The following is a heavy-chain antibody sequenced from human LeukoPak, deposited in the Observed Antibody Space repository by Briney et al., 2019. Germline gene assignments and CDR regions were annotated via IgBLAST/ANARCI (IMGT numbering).Heavy chain of an antibody. CDR1: GGSFSGYY. D-gene: IGHD6-6*01. Sequence: SETLSLTCAVYGGSFSGYYWSWIRQPPGKGLEWIGEINHSGSTNYNPSLKSRVTISVDTSKNQFSLKLSSVTAADTAVYYCASPWGGSSSTYNWFDPWGQGTLVTVYS. CDR2: INHSGST. J-gene: IGHJ5*02. CDR3: ASPWGGSSSTYNWFDP. V-gene: IGHV4-34*01.